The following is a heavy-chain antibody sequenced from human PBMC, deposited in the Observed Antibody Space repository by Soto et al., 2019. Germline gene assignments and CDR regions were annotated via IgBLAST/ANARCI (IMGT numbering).Heavy chain of an antibody. CDR1: GFTFSSYA. CDR3: AKDILQRSSY. D-gene: IGHD6-25*01. Sequence: EEQVLESGGGLVQPGGSLRLSCAASGFTFSSYAMSWVRQAPGKGLEWVSTISGSGGSTYYADSVKGRFTISRDNSKNTLYLQMNSLRAEDTAIYYCAKDILQRSSYWGQGTLVTVSS. J-gene: IGHJ4*02. CDR2: ISGSGGST. V-gene: IGHV3-23*01.